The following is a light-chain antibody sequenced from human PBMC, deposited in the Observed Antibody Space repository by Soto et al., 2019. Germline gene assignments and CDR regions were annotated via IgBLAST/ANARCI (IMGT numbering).Light chain of an antibody. CDR1: SGNIVSNS. J-gene: IGLJ2*01. Sequence: NFMLTQPHSVSGSPGKTVTISCTRSSGNIVSNSVQWYQQRPGSSPTTVIFEDDDRPSGVPDRFSASIDTSTNSASLTISGLRPEDEADYYCQSYDADILIFGGGTKLTVL. V-gene: IGLV6-57*01. CDR3: QSYDADILI. CDR2: EDD.